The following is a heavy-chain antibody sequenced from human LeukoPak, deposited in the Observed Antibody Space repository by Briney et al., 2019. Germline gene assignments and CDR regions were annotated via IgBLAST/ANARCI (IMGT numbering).Heavy chain of an antibody. CDR3: ARDNKQLMDV. J-gene: IGHJ6*02. CDR1: GFTFSSYG. Sequence: PGRYLRLSCAASGFTFSSYGMHSVRQPPGKGLEWVAVIWYDGSNKYYADSVKGRFTISRDNSKNTLYLQMNSLRAEDTAVYYCARDNKQLMDVWGQGTTVTVSS. CDR2: IWYDGSNK. D-gene: IGHD6-13*01. V-gene: IGHV3-33*01.